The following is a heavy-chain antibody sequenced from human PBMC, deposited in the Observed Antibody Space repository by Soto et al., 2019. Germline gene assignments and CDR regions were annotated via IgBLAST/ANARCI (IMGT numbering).Heavy chain of an antibody. Sequence: GASVKASCKASGYTFTSYYMHWVRQAPGQGLEWMGIINPSGGSTSYAQKFQGRVTMTRDTSTSTVYMELSSLRSEDTAVYYCARDGLPNGDNWILWNWFDPWGQGTLVTVSS. D-gene: IGHD1-20*01. CDR1: GYTFTSYY. J-gene: IGHJ5*02. V-gene: IGHV1-46*01. CDR2: INPSGGST. CDR3: ARDGLPNGDNWILWNWFDP.